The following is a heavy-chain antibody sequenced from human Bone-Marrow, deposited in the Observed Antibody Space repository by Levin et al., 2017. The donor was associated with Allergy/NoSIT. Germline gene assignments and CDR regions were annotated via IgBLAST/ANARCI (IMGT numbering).Heavy chain of an antibody. CDR2: IRQDGSVK. D-gene: IGHD2-2*01. Sequence: PGGSLRLSCAASGFTFNNHWMTWVRQIPGKGLEWVANIRQDGSVKYYVGSVKGRFTISRDNAKNSLYLQMDSRRVEDTAIYDGARIIILVPPPSGWGDGLDVWGQGTTVSVSS. J-gene: IGHJ6*02. CDR1: GFTFNNHW. V-gene: IGHV3-7*01. CDR3: ARIIILVPPPSGWGDGLDV.